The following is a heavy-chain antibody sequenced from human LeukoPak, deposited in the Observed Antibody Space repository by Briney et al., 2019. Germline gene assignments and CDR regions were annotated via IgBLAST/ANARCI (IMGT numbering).Heavy chain of an antibody. CDR3: ARGSDSSPFY. D-gene: IGHD6-19*01. CDR1: GGSISSYY. Sequence: SETLSLTCTVSGGSISSYYWSWIRQPPGKGLEWIGYIYYSGTTNYNPSLKSRVTISIDTSKNQFSLNLNSVTAADTAVYYCARGSDSSPFYWGQGTLVTVSS. J-gene: IGHJ4*02. V-gene: IGHV4-59*01. CDR2: IYYSGTT.